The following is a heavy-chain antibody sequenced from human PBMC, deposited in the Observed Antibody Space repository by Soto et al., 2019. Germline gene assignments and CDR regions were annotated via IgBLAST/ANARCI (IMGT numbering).Heavy chain of an antibody. CDR2: TSGSGGST. CDR3: AKAIRYCATGTCYLSYFDY. V-gene: IGHV3-23*01. D-gene: IGHD2-8*01. Sequence: GGSLRLSCAASGFTFSSYAMTWVRQAPGKGLEWVSATSGSGGSTYSADSVKGRFTSSRDNSKNTLYLQMNSLRAEDTAVYYCAKAIRYCATGTCYLSYFDYWGQGTLVTVSS. J-gene: IGHJ4*02. CDR1: GFTFSSYA.